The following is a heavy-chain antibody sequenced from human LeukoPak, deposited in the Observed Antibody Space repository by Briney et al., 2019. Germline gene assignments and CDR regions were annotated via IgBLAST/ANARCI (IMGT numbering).Heavy chain of an antibody. V-gene: IGHV3-30*01. Sequence: PGGSLTLPCAASRFTFSSYAMHWVRQAPGKGLEWAAVISYDGSNKYYADSVKGRFTISRDNSKNTLYLQMNSLRAEDTAVYYCARGPETDFWSGYADYWGQGTLVTVSS. D-gene: IGHD3-3*01. CDR2: ISYDGSNK. CDR1: RFTFSSYA. CDR3: ARGPETDFWSGYADY. J-gene: IGHJ4*02.